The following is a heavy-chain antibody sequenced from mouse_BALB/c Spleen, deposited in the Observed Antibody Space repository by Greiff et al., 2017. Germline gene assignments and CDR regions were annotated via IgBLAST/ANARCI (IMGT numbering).Heavy chain of an antibody. CDR2: IDPETGGT. Sequence: QVQLKQSGAELVRPGASVTLSCKASGYTFTDYEMHWVKQTPVHGLEWIGAIDPETGGTAYNQKFKGKATLTADKSSSTAYMELRSLTSEDSAVYYCTRGGMDYWGQGTSVTVSS. V-gene: IGHV1-15*01. J-gene: IGHJ4*01. CDR3: TRGGMDY. CDR1: GYTFTDYE.